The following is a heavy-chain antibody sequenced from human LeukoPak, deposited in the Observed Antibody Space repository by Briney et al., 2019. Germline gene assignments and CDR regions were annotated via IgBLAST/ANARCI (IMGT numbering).Heavy chain of an antibody. Sequence: GGSLRLSCAASGFTFNSYDMQWVRQSPGKGLEWVTFIRYDGSEKYYVDSVEGRFTISRDNSKNTLYLQMNSLRAKDTAVYYCATSVTGYSIPFYYWGRGTLVTVSP. J-gene: IGHJ4*02. D-gene: IGHD6-13*01. V-gene: IGHV3-30*02. CDR3: ATSVTGYSIPFYY. CDR2: IRYDGSEK. CDR1: GFTFNSYD.